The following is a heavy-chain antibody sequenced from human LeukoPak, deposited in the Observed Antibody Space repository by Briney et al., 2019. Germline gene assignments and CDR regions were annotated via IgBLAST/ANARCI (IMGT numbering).Heavy chain of an antibody. J-gene: IGHJ4*02. V-gene: IGHV3-7*01. CDR3: AREVSLDS. CDR1: GFSFNSYS. Sequence: GGPLRLSCAASGFSFNSYSMSWVRQAPGKGLEWVANIKLDGSEKYYVDSVRGRFTISRDNAKNSLYLQMNSLRAEDTALYYCAREVSLDSWGQGTLVTVSS. CDR2: IKLDGSEK.